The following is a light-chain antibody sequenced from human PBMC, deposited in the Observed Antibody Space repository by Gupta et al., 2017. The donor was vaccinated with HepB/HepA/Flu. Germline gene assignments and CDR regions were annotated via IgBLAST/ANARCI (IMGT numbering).Light chain of an antibody. CDR1: SSNIGGNNY. V-gene: IGLV1-47*01. Sequence: HSVLTQPPSASGTPGQSFTISCSGSSSNIGGNNYVYWFQQLPGTAPKVLIYRNNQQPSGVPDRFSGSKSGTSASLAISGLRSEDEGDYYCATWDDSLSVVVFGGGTKLTVL. CDR3: ATWDDSLSVVV. CDR2: RNN. J-gene: IGLJ2*01.